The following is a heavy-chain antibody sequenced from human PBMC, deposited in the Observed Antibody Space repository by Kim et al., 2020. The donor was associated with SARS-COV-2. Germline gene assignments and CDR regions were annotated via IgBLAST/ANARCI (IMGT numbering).Heavy chain of an antibody. Sequence: SETLSLTCAVYGGSFSGYYWSWIRQPPGKGLEWIGEINHSGSTNYNPSLKSRVTISVDTSKNQFSLKLSSVTAADTAVYYCARVVVAVAVRIPQNNFDYWGQGTLVTVSS. CDR2: INHSGST. V-gene: IGHV4-34*01. J-gene: IGHJ4*02. CDR3: ARVVVAVAVRIPQNNFDY. D-gene: IGHD6-19*01. CDR1: GGSFSGYY.